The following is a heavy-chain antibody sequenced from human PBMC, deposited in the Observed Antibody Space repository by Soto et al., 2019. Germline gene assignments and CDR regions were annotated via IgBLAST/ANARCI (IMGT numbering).Heavy chain of an antibody. CDR3: ARRRSSSSFVDY. CDR1: GCSISINSHY. Sequence: SETLSLTCTVSGCSISINSHYLGWVRQPPGKGLEWLGSVYYSGSTYYNPSLKSRVTISIDTSKNQFSLKLSSVTAADTAVYYCARRRSSSSFVDYWGQGTLVTVSS. V-gene: IGHV4-39*01. J-gene: IGHJ4*02. CDR2: VYYSGST. D-gene: IGHD6-6*01.